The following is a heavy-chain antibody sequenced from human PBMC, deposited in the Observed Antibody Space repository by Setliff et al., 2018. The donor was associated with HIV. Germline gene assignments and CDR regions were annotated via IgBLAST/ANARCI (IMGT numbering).Heavy chain of an antibody. V-gene: IGHV1-8*02. J-gene: IGHJ6*02. Sequence: ASVKVSCKASGYTFTSYDINWVRQATGQGLEWMGWMNPNSGNTGYAQKFQGRVTMTRNTSISTAYMELSSLRSEDTAVYYCAREYKAPEWLPTAVDYYYYGMDVWGQGTTVTVSS. CDR1: GYTFTSYD. CDR3: AREYKAPEWLPTAVDYYYYGMDV. CDR2: MNPNSGNT. D-gene: IGHD3-3*01.